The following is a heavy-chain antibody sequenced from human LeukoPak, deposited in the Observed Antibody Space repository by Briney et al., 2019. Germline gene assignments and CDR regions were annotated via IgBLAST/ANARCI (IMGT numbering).Heavy chain of an antibody. Sequence: PGGSLRLSCTVSGFTVSSDSMSWVRQAPGKGLEWIGRIYTSGSTNYNPSLKSRVIMSVDTSKNQFSLKLSSVTAADTAVYYCARDRHLGQLTPFDIWGQGTMVTVSS. V-gene: IGHV4-4*07. CDR2: IYTSGST. J-gene: IGHJ3*02. CDR1: GFTVSSDS. D-gene: IGHD5-18*01. CDR3: ARDRHLGQLTPFDI.